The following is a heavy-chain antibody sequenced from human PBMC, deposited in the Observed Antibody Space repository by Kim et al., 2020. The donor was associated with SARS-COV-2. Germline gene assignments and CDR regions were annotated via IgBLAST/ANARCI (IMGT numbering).Heavy chain of an antibody. J-gene: IGHJ6*02. CDR2: INPNSGGT. Sequence: ASVKVSCKASGYTFTGYYMHWVRQAPGQGLEWMGWINPNSGGTNYAQKFQGRVTMTRDTSISTAYMELSRLRSDDTAVYYCARPVLRFLEWLPPLGYYYGMDVWGQGTTVTVSS. D-gene: IGHD3-3*01. CDR3: ARPVLRFLEWLPPLGYYYGMDV. V-gene: IGHV1-2*02. CDR1: GYTFTGYY.